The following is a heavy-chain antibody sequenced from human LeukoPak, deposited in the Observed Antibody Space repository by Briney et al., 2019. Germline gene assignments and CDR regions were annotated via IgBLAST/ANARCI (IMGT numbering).Heavy chain of an antibody. Sequence: GGSLRLSCAASGFTFSSYGMHWVRQAPGKGLEWVAVISYDGSNKYYADSVKGRFTISRDNSKNTLYLQMNSLRAEDTAVYYCAKDIRSDYYGSGSYPPDYWGQGTLVTVSS. D-gene: IGHD3-10*01. CDR3: AKDIRSDYYGSGSYPPDY. CDR1: GFTFSSYG. CDR2: ISYDGSNK. J-gene: IGHJ4*02. V-gene: IGHV3-30*18.